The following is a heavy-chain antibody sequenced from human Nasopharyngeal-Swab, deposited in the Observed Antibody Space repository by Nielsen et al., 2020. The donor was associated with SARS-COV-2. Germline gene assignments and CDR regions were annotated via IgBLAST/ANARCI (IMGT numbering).Heavy chain of an antibody. CDR1: GVSISTYY. J-gene: IGHJ3*01. D-gene: IGHD2-15*01. V-gene: IGHV4-59*01. CDR2: ISYSGST. Sequence: GSLRLSCAVSGVSISTYYWSWIRQSPGTGLESIACISYSGSTNYNPSLQSRVSISVDTSKNHLSLKLTSVTAADSAVYYCARSSRYWPPKSGTFDFWGQGTVVTVSS. CDR3: ARSSRYWPPKSGTFDF.